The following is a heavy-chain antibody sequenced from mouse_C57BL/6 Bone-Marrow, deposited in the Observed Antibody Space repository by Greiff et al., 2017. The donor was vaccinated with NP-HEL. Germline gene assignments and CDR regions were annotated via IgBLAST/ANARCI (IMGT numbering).Heavy chain of an antibody. D-gene: IGHD1-1*01. CDR3: ASSYYYGSLPDY. CDR1: GYTFTSYW. J-gene: IGHJ2*01. Sequence: QVQLQQPGAELVMPGASVKLSCKASGYTFTSYWMHWVKQRPGQGLEWIGEIDPSDSYTNYNQKFKGKSTLTVDKSSSTAYMQLSSLTSEDSAVYYCASSYYYGSLPDYWGQGTTLTVSS. CDR2: IDPSDSYT. V-gene: IGHV1-69*01.